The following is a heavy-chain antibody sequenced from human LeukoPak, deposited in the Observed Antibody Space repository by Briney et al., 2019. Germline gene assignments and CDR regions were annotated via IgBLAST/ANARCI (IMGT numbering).Heavy chain of an antibody. Sequence: GGSLRLSCAASGFTFSSYAMSWVRQAPGKGLEWVSAISGSGGSTYYADSVKGRFTISRDDSKNTLYLQMNSLRAEDTAVYYCAKDRAVAGTSPRGSDYWGQGTLVTVSS. J-gene: IGHJ4*02. CDR2: ISGSGGST. CDR3: AKDRAVAGTSPRGSDY. CDR1: GFTFSSYA. D-gene: IGHD6-19*01. V-gene: IGHV3-23*01.